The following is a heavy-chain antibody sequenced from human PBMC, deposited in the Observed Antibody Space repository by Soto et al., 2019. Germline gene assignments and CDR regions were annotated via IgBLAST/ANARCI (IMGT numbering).Heavy chain of an antibody. D-gene: IGHD3-22*01. CDR2: IYYSGST. CDR3: ARDLAGRGYSNWFDP. Sequence: SETLSLTCTVSGGSISSYYWSWIRQPPGKGLEWIGYIYYSGSTNYNPSLKSRVTISVDTSKNQFSLKLSSVTAADTAVYYCARDLAGRGYSNWFDPWGQGTLVTVSS. J-gene: IGHJ5*02. CDR1: GGSISSYY. V-gene: IGHV4-59*01.